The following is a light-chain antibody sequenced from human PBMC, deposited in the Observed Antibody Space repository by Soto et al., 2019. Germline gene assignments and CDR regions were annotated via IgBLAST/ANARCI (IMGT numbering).Light chain of an antibody. J-gene: IGKJ2*01. V-gene: IGKV3-15*01. CDR3: HQYDNWPPFT. CDR2: GAS. CDR1: QSVGSN. Sequence: EVVMTQSPATLSVSPGERATLSCRASQSVGSNLAWYQQKPGQAPRVLMYGASNRATDIPARFSGSGSGTEFTLTISSLQSEDFAVYYCHQYDNWPPFTFGQGTKLEIK.